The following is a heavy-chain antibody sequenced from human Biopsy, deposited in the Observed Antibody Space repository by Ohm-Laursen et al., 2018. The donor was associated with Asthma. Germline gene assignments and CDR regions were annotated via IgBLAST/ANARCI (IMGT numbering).Heavy chain of an antibody. CDR1: GGTFNTYV. CDR2: INSVFGTT. J-gene: IGHJ4*02. V-gene: IGHV1-69*01. CDR3: ARKAGSCISRTCYSLDF. D-gene: IGHD2-2*01. Sequence: SSVKVSCKSLGGTFNTYVIGWVRQAPGQGLEWMGGINSVFGTTTYPQKFQDRVTITADDSTSTVYMELSSLRSEDTAVYYCARKAGSCISRTCYSLDFWGQGTLATVSP.